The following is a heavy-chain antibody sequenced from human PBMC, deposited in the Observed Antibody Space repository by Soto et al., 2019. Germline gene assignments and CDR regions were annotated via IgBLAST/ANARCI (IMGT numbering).Heavy chain of an antibody. CDR3: ARQPKYCSGGSCYSRYGYFDD. CDR2: IYYSGSA. Sequence: SETLSLTCTVSGDSISSSSYYWGWVRQPPGKGLEWIGTIYYSGSAYYNPSLKSRVAISVDTSKNQFSLKLGSVTAADTAVYYCARQPKYCSGGSCYSRYGYFDDWGQGTPVTVAS. D-gene: IGHD2-15*01. J-gene: IGHJ4*02. V-gene: IGHV4-39*01. CDR1: GDSISSSSYY.